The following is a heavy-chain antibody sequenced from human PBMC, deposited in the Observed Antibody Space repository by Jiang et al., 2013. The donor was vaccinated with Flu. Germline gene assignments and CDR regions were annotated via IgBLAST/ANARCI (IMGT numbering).Heavy chain of an antibody. J-gene: IGHJ4*02. CDR3: ARSAYDALTGYVETHFDS. CDR1: GDTFSSSA. Sequence: VQLVESGAEVKKPGSSVKVSCKASGDTFSSSAINWVRQAPGQGLEWVGGIVPVVGTGNYAHKVQGRVTITADESTSTAYMEVRSLTSDDTAVYYCARSAYDALTGYVETHFDSWGQGTLVTVSS. D-gene: IGHD3-9*01. V-gene: IGHV1-69*01. CDR2: IVPVVGTG.